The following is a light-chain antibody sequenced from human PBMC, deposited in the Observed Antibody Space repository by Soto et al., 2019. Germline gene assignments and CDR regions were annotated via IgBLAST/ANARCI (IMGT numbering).Light chain of an antibody. CDR3: QQNFSPFVT. CDR2: SAS. CDR1: ETITDF. Sequence: DIQMTQSPPSLSASVGDRVTITCRASETITDFLNWYQLKPGKAPKLLIYSASNLQPGVPSRFSGSGYGTDFTPTLSGLQHEDCATYYYQQNFSPFVTFGAGTKVEV. J-gene: IGKJ4*01. V-gene: IGKV1-39*01.